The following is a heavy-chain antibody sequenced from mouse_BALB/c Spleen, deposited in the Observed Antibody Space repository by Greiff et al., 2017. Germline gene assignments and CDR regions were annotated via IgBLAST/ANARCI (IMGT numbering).Heavy chain of an antibody. V-gene: IGHV5-4*02. Sequence: DVKLVESGGGLVKPGGSLKLSCAASGFTFSDYYMYWVRQTPEKRLEWVATISDGGSYTYYPDSVKGRFTISRDNAKNNLYLQMSSLKSEDTAMYYCARDEDEMVTTGFAYWGQGTLVTVSA. CDR1: GFTFSDYY. D-gene: IGHD2-3*01. CDR2: ISDGGSYT. J-gene: IGHJ3*01. CDR3: ARDEDEMVTTGFAY.